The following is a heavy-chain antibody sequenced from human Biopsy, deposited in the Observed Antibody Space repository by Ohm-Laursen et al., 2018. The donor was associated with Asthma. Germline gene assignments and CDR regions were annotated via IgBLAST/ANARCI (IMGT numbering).Heavy chain of an antibody. V-gene: IGHV4-31*03. CDR1: GDSITSDGCC. CDR2: IHHSGTS. J-gene: IGHJ4*02. D-gene: IGHD3-22*01. Sequence: TLSLTCTVSGDSITSDGCCWNWIRQHPGKGLEWIGYIHHSGTSYFNPSLKSRVSFSRDTSKNQFSLRLSSVTAADTAMYYCAKIPRRSGSYFVDYWGQGILVTVSS. CDR3: AKIPRRSGSYFVDY.